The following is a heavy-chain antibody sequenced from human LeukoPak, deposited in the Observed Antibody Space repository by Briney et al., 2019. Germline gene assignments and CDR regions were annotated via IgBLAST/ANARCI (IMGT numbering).Heavy chain of an antibody. V-gene: IGHV4-59*08. D-gene: IGHD2-15*01. CDR2: IYYSGST. Sequence: PSETLSLTCTVSGGSISSYYWSWIRQPPGKGLEWIGYIYYSGSTNYNPSLKSRVTISVDTSKNQFSLKLSSVTAADTAVYYCARRMKSYGMDVWGQGTTVTVSS. CDR3: ARRMKSYGMDV. J-gene: IGHJ6*02. CDR1: GGSISSYY.